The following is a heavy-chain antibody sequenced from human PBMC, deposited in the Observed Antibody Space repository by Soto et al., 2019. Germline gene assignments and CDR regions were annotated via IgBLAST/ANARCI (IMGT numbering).Heavy chain of an antibody. V-gene: IGHV3-23*01. CDR2: FRSSGDDGTT. Sequence: GGSLRLSCVASGFTFSSYSMSWVRQAPGKGLEWVSGFRSSGDDGTTYYADSVKGRFTISRDNSKNTLFLQMNSLRAEDTAIYYCAKKVNSGPGSQYFDYWGQGTLVTVSS. CDR1: GFTFSSYS. CDR3: AKKVNSGPGSQYFDY. J-gene: IGHJ4*02. D-gene: IGHD3-10*01.